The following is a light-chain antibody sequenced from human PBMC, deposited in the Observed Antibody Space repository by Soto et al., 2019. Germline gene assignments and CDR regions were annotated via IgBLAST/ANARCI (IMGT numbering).Light chain of an antibody. Sequence: QSVLTQPPSASGTPGQRVTISCSGGSYNVGKNLVYWYQQRPGTAPKLIIFKNNQRPSGVPDRFSGSNSGSSASLAISGLRSEDEAHYHCCSYAGSRTFVFGGGTKLTVL. CDR1: SYNVGKNL. J-gene: IGLJ3*02. CDR2: KNN. V-gene: IGLV1-47*01. CDR3: CSYAGSRTFV.